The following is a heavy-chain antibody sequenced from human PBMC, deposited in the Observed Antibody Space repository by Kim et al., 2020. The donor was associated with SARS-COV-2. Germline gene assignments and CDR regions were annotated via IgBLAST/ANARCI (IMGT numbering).Heavy chain of an antibody. Sequence: GGSLRLSCAASGFTFSSYAMHWVRQAPGKGLEWVAVISYDGSNKYYADSVKGRFTISRDNSKNTLYLQMNSLRAEDTAVYYCARDIGGPGYYGSGGMDVWGQGTTVTVSS. V-gene: IGHV3-30*04. CDR2: ISYDGSNK. J-gene: IGHJ6*02. D-gene: IGHD3-10*01. CDR3: ARDIGGPGYYGSGGMDV. CDR1: GFTFSSYA.